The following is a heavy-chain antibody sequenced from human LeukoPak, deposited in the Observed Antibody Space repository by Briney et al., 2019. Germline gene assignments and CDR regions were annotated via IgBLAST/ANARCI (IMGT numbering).Heavy chain of an antibody. D-gene: IGHD2-15*01. CDR2: LSGSGGST. CDR3: AKAGRYCSGGNCYLFDY. J-gene: IGHJ4*02. V-gene: IGHV3-23*01. CDR1: GFTFNRRG. Sequence: PGGSLRLSCAASGFTFNRRGMHWVRQAPGKGLEWVSALSGSGGSTNYADSVKGRFTISRDNSKNTLYLQMNSLRAEDTAVYYCAKAGRYCSGGNCYLFDYWGQGTLVTVSS.